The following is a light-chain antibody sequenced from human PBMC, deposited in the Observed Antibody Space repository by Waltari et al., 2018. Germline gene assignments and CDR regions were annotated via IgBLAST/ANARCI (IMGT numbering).Light chain of an antibody. Sequence: QSALTQPASVSGSPGQAITISCTGTSSDIGRYNYVSWYQQHPGKAPKLVFSEVSNRPSGVSNRFSGSKSGNTASLTISGLQAEDGAHYYCSSYTNSGNVVFGGGTKLTVL. CDR3: SSYTNSGNVV. V-gene: IGLV2-14*01. J-gene: IGLJ2*01. CDR1: SSDIGRYNY. CDR2: EVS.